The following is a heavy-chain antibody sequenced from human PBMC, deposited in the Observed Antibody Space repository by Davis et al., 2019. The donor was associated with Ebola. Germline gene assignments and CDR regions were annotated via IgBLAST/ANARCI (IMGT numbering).Heavy chain of an antibody. CDR2: ISSSSSYI. D-gene: IGHD3-16*02. J-gene: IGHJ4*02. CDR3: ARDLHLGELSLQ. V-gene: IGHV3-21*01. CDR1: GFTFSSYS. Sequence: GESLKISCAASGFTFSSYSMNWVRQAPGKGLEWVSSISSSSSYIYYADSVKGRFTISRDNAKNSLYLQMNSLRAEDTAVYYCARDLHLGELSLQWGQGTLVTVSS.